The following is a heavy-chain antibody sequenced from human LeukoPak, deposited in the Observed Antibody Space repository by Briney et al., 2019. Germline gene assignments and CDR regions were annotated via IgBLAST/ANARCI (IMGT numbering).Heavy chain of an antibody. CDR3: AKGSYYDSSGSFYFDY. CDR1: GFTFSSYW. Sequence: GGSLRLSCAASGFTFSSYWMSWVRQAPGKGLEWVANIKQDEGEKFYVDSVKSRFTISRDNSKNTLYVQVNSLGTEDTAAYYCAKGSYYDSSGSFYFDYWGQGTLVTVSS. J-gene: IGHJ4*02. CDR2: IKQDEGEK. D-gene: IGHD3-22*01. V-gene: IGHV3-7*03.